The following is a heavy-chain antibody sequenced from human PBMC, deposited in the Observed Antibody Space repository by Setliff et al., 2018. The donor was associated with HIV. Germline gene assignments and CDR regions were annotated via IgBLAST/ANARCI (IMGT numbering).Heavy chain of an antibody. D-gene: IGHD3-10*01. J-gene: IGHJ5*02. Sequence: GGSLRLSCAASGFTFSSYAMTWVRQAPGKGLEWVSAISGSGGSTYYADSVKGRFIISRDNSRNTLYLQMNSLRAQDAAIYYCAKDPRGSMVRGLINYFDPWGQGTLVTVSS. V-gene: IGHV3-23*01. CDR1: GFTFSSYA. CDR2: ISGSGGST. CDR3: AKDPRGSMVRGLINYFDP.